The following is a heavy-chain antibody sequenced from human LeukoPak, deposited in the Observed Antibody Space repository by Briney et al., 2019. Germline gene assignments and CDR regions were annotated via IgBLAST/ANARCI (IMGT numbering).Heavy chain of an antibody. CDR3: AKVRAVVVVAATDY. CDR1: GFTFSSYG. D-gene: IGHD2-15*01. CDR2: IRYDGSNK. J-gene: IGHJ4*02. V-gene: IGHV3-30*02. Sequence: GGSLRLSCAASGFTFSSYGMHWVRQAPGKGLEWVAFIRYDGSNKYYADSVKGRFTISRDNSKNTLYLQMNSLRAEDTAVYYCAKVRAVVVVAATDYWGQGTLVTVSS.